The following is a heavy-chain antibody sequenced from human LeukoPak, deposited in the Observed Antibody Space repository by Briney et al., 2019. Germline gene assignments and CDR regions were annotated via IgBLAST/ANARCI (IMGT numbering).Heavy chain of an antibody. J-gene: IGHJ5*02. CDR1: GGFISSGSYY. V-gene: IGHV4-61*02. Sequence: PSETLSLTCTVSGGFISSGSYYWSWIRQPAGKGLEWIGRIYTSGSTNYNPSLKSRVTISVDTSKNQFSLKLSSVTAADTAVYYCARGPYYQLLFWFDPWGQGTLVTVSS. CDR2: IYTSGST. D-gene: IGHD2-2*01. CDR3: ARGPYYQLLFWFDP.